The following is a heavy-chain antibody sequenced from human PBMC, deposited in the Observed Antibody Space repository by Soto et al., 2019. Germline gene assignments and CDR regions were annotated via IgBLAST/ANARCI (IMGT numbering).Heavy chain of an antibody. CDR3: ARDQLDIVVADPSLTQKYYYGMDV. D-gene: IGHD2-2*03. CDR2: TYYRSKWYN. Sequence: SQTLSLTCAISGDSVSSNSAAWNWIRQSPSRGLEWLGRTYYRSKWYNDYAVSVKSRITINPDTSKNQFSLQLNSVTPEDTAVYYCARDQLDIVVADPSLTQKYYYGMDVWGQGTTVTVSS. CDR1: GDSVSSNSAA. V-gene: IGHV6-1*01. J-gene: IGHJ6*02.